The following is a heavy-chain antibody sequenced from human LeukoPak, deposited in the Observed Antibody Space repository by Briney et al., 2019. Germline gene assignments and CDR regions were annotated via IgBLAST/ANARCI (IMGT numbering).Heavy chain of an antibody. J-gene: IGHJ6*02. CDR2: IIPIFGTA. V-gene: IGHV1-69*05. CDR3: ARGPRSEAWFGELLPYYYYGMDV. Sequence: SVKVSCKASGGTFGSYAISWVRQAPGQGLEWMGGIIPIFGTANYAQKLQGRVTMTTDTSTSTAYMKLRSLRSEDTAVYYCARGPRSEAWFGELLPYYYYGMDVWGQGTTVTVSS. D-gene: IGHD3-10*01. CDR1: GGTFGSYA.